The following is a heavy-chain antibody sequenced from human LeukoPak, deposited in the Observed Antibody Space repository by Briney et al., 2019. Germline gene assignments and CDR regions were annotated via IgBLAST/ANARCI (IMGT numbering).Heavy chain of an antibody. Sequence: SQTLSLTCAISGDSVSSNSAAWNWIRQSPSRGLEWLGRTYYRSKWYNDYAVSVKSRITINPDTSKNQFSLQLNSVTPEDTAVYYCARDYCSSTSCQNFNWFDPWGQGTLVTVSS. CDR3: ARDYCSSTSCQNFNWFDP. D-gene: IGHD2-2*01. J-gene: IGHJ5*02. CDR1: GDSVSSNSAA. CDR2: TYYRSKWYN. V-gene: IGHV6-1*01.